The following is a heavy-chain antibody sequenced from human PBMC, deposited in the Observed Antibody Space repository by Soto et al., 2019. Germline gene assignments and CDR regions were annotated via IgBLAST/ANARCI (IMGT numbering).Heavy chain of an antibody. J-gene: IGHJ4*02. V-gene: IGHV3-30*18. Sequence: QVQLVESGGGVIQPGRSLKLSCGASGFTFSTYGMHWVRQAPGKGLEWVAVISHDGSNKYYADSVKGRFTSSRDNSKNTLYLQMNSLKPEDTAVYYCANVYWSGWYYFDYSGQGTLVTVSS. CDR3: ANVYWSGWYYFDY. CDR2: ISHDGSNK. CDR1: GFTFSTYG. D-gene: IGHD6-19*01.